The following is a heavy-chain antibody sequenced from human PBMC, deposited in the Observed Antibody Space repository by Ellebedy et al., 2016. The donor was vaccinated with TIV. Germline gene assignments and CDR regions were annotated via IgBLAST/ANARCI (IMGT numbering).Heavy chain of an antibody. V-gene: IGHV1-69*04. CDR2: IIPILGIA. CDR3: ARLHNSGYEIQDY. CDR1: GGTFSSYA. Sequence: AASVKVSCKASGGTFSSYAISWVRQAPGQGLEWMGRIIPILGIANYAQKFQGRVTITADKSTSTAYMELSSLRSEDTAVYYCARLHNSGYEIQDYWGQGTLVTVSS. D-gene: IGHD5-12*01. J-gene: IGHJ4*02.